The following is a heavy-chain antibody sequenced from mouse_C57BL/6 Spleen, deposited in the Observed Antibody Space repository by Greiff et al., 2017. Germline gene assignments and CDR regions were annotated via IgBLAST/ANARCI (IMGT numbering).Heavy chain of an antibody. V-gene: IGHV3-6*01. D-gene: IGHD2-3*01. CDR1: GYSITSGYY. J-gene: IGHJ4*01. CDR3: ARSYELYAMDC. Sequence: VQLKESGPGLVKPSQSLSLTCSVTGYSITSGYYWNWIRQFPGNKLEWMGYISYDGSNNYNPSLKNRISITRDTSKNQFFLKLNSVTTEDTATYYCARSYELYAMDCWGQGTSVTVSS. CDR2: ISYDGSN.